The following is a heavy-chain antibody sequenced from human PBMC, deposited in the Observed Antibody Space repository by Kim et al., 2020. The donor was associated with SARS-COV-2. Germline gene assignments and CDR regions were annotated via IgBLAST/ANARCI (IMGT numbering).Heavy chain of an antibody. V-gene: IGHV3-33*06. CDR2: IWYDGSNK. Sequence: GGSLRLSCAASGFTFSSYGMHWVRQAPGKGLEWVAVIWYDGSNKYYADSVKGRFTISRDNSKNTLYLQMNSLRAEDTAVYYCAKQHYYGSGSYYNGFDYWGQGTLVTVSS. CDR1: GFTFSSYG. CDR3: AKQHYYGSGSYYNGFDY. D-gene: IGHD3-10*01. J-gene: IGHJ4*02.